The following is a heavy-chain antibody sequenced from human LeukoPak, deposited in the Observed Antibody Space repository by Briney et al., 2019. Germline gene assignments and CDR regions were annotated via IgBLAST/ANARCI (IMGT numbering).Heavy chain of an antibody. V-gene: IGHV3-23*01. Sequence: GGSLRLSCAASGFTFSSYAMSWVRQAPGKGREWVSAISGSGGSTYYADSVKGRFTISRDNSKNTLYLQMNSLRAEDTAVYYCAKGERYSSGWYNYWGQGTLVTVAS. J-gene: IGHJ4*02. CDR3: AKGERYSSGWYNY. CDR2: ISGSGGST. D-gene: IGHD6-19*01. CDR1: GFTFSSYA.